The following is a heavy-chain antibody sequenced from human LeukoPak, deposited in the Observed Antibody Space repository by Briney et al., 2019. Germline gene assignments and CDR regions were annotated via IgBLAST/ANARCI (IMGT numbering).Heavy chain of an antibody. CDR2: IYYSGST. D-gene: IGHD2-15*01. CDR3: APYCSGGSCTEY. J-gene: IGHJ4*02. V-gene: IGHV4-39*01. CDR1: GGSISSSSYY. Sequence: SETLSLTCTVSGGSISSSSYYWGWIRQPPGKGLEWIGSIYYSGSTYYNPSLKSRVTISVDTSKNQFSLKPSSVTAADTAVYYCAPYCSGGSCTEYWGQGTLVTVSS.